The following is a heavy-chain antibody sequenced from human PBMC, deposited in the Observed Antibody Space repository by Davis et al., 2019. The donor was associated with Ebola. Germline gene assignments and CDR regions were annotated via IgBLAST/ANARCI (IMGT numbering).Heavy chain of an antibody. D-gene: IGHD3-22*01. CDR1: GFTFSSNA. CDR3: AGDSPDPYYYDSSGYTPGYFDY. V-gene: IGHV3-23*01. CDR2: ISGTGATT. Sequence: PGGSLRLSCSASGFTFSSNAMSWVRQAPGKGLEWVSVISGTGATTVYADSVKGRLTISRDNSKNTLYLQMNSLRAEDTAVYYCAGDSPDPYYYDSSGYTPGYFDYWGQGTLVTVSS. J-gene: IGHJ4*02.